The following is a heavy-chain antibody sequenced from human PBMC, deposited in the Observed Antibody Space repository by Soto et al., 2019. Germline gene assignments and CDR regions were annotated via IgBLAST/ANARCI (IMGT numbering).Heavy chain of an antibody. CDR3: ARDPSAGDSAGY. CDR1: GGTFSSYT. V-gene: IGHV1-69*08. CDR2: IIPILGIA. J-gene: IGHJ4*02. D-gene: IGHD2-21*01. Sequence: QVQLVQSGAEVKKPGSSVKVSCKASGGTFSSYTISWVRQAPGQGLEWMGRIIPILGIANYAQKFQGRVTINADKSTSTAYMELSSLRSEDTAVYYCARDPSAGDSAGYWGQGTLVTVYS.